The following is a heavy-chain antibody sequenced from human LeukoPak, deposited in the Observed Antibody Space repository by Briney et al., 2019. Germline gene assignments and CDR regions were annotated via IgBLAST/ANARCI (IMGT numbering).Heavy chain of an antibody. Sequence: ASVKVSCKASGGTFSSYAISWVRQAPGQGLEWMGGIIPIFGTANYAQKFQGRVTITADKSTSTAYMELSSLRSEDTAVYYCARDSGTCVYFNYWGEGTLVTVSS. D-gene: IGHD1-7*01. CDR2: IIPIFGTA. CDR3: ARDSGTCVYFNY. J-gene: IGHJ4*02. V-gene: IGHV1-69*06. CDR1: GGTFSSYA.